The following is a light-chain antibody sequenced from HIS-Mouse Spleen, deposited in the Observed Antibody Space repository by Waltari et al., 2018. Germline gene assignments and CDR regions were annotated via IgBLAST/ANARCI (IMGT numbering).Light chain of an antibody. CDR2: EGS. CDR1: SSDVGSYNL. CDR3: CSYAGSSTWV. Sequence: QSALTQPASVSGSPGQSITISCTGTSSDVGSYNLGSCYQQHPGKAPQLMIYEGSKRPSGVSNRFSGSKSGNTVSLTISGLQAEDEADYYCCSYAGSSTWVFGGGTKLTVL. J-gene: IGLJ3*02. V-gene: IGLV2-23*01.